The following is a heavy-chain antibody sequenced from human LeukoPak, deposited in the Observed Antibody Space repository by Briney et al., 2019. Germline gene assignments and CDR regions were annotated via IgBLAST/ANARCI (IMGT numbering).Heavy chain of an antibody. D-gene: IGHD4-17*01. CDR3: ARDYRNYGLDY. V-gene: IGHV3-74*01. Sequence: GGSLRLSCAASGFTFSSYWMHWVRQAPGKGLVWVSHISPDGSTTSYADSVKGRFTISRDNAKNTLYLQMNSLRAEDTAVYYCARDYRNYGLDYWGQGTLVTVTS. J-gene: IGHJ4*02. CDR2: ISPDGSTT. CDR1: GFTFSSYW.